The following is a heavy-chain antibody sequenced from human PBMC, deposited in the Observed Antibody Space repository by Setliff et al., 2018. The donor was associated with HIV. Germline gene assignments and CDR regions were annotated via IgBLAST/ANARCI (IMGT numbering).Heavy chain of an antibody. J-gene: IGHJ3*02. CDR2: IYYSGGT. CDR3: AREGIVATLAAFDI. D-gene: IGHD5-12*01. Sequence: SETLSLTCIVSGGSISSSSYYWGWIRQPPGKGLEWIGNIYYSGGTYYNPSLRSRVTISVDTSKNHFSLRLSSVTAADTAVYYCAREGIVATLAAFDIWGQGTMVTVSS. CDR1: GGSISSSSYY. V-gene: IGHV4-39*07.